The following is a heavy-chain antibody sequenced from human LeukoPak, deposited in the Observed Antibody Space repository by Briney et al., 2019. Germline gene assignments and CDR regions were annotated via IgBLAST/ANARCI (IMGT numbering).Heavy chain of an antibody. CDR1: GFTFSSYA. Sequence: QSGGSLRLSCAASGFTFSSYAMHWVRQAPGKGLEWVAVISYDGGNKYYADSVKGRFTISRDNSKNTLYLQMNSLRAEDTAVYYCARTVWSGYYTGGYFDYWGQGTLVTVSS. J-gene: IGHJ4*02. V-gene: IGHV3-30-3*01. CDR3: ARTVWSGYYTGGYFDY. CDR2: ISYDGGNK. D-gene: IGHD3-3*01.